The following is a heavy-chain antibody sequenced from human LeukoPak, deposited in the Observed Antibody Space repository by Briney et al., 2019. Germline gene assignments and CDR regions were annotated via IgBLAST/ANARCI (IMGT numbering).Heavy chain of an antibody. J-gene: IGHJ3*02. CDR2: ISYDGSNK. Sequence: TGGSLRLSCAASGFTFSSYAMHWVRQAPGKGLEWVAVISYDGSNKYYADSVKGRFTISRDNSKNTLYLQMNSLRAEDTAVYYCARDVGYCSGGSCYQDAFDIWGQGTMVTVSS. V-gene: IGHV3-30-3*01. D-gene: IGHD2-15*01. CDR1: GFTFSSYA. CDR3: ARDVGYCSGGSCYQDAFDI.